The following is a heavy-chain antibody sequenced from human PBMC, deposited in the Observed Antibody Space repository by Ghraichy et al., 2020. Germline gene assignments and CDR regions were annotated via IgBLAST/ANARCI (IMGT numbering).Heavy chain of an antibody. J-gene: IGHJ4*02. CDR3: EGRSTSYYSLDY. V-gene: IGHV4-39*07. D-gene: IGHD1-26*01. CDR2: IYYSGNT. Sequence: SETLSLTCTVSGGSISSISYYWGWIRQPPGKGLEWLGTIYYSGNTYYDPSLKSRVTISLDTSKNQFSLRLSSVTAADTAVYYCEGRSTSYYSLDYWGQGTLVTVSS. CDR1: GGSISSISYY.